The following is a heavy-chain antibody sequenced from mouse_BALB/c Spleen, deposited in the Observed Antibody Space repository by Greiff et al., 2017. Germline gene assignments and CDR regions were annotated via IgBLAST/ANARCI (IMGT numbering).Heavy chain of an antibody. V-gene: IGHV4-1*02. CDR1: GFDFSRYW. CDR3: ARPMITSYYAMDY. Sequence: EVQGVESGGGLVQPGGSLKLSCAASGFDFSRYWMSWVRQAPGKGLEWIGEINPDSSTINYTPSLKDKFIISRDNAKNTLYLQMSKVRSEDTALYYCARPMITSYYAMDYWGQGTSVTVSS. J-gene: IGHJ4*01. CDR2: INPDSSTI. D-gene: IGHD2-4*01.